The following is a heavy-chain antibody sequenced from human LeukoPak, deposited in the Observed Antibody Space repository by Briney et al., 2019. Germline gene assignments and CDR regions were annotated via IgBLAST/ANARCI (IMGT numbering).Heavy chain of an antibody. J-gene: IGHJ4*02. CDR1: GGSFSGYY. Sequence: PSETLSLTCAVYGGSFSGYYWSWIRQPPGKGLEWIGEINHSGSTNYNPSLKSRVTISVDTSKNQFSLKLSSVTAADTAVYYCARPRKVSNLRAYFDYWGQGTLVTVSS. CDR3: ARPRKVSNLRAYFDY. D-gene: IGHD4-11*01. V-gene: IGHV4-34*01. CDR2: INHSGST.